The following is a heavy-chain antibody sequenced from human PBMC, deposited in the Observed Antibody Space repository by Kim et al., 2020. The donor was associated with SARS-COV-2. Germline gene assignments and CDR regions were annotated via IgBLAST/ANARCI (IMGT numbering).Heavy chain of an antibody. Sequence: NPSLKSRVTKSVDKSKNQFSLKLSSVTAADTAVYYCARDILVGTRYYFDYWGQGTLVTVSS. CDR3: ARDILVGTRYYFDY. D-gene: IGHD1-26*01. J-gene: IGHJ4*02. V-gene: IGHV4-4*02.